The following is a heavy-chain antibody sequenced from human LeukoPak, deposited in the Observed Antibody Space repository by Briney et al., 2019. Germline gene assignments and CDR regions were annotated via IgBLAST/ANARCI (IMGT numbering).Heavy chain of an antibody. Sequence: GGSLRLSCAASGFTFSSYGMHWVRQAPGKGLEWVAFIRYDGSNKYYADSVKGRFTISRDNSKNTLYLQMNSLRVEDTALYYCAKTIGYGSGNDQVGGWGQGTLVTVSS. J-gene: IGHJ4*02. CDR1: GFTFSSYG. CDR2: IRYDGSNK. V-gene: IGHV3-30*02. CDR3: AKTIGYGSGNDQVGG. D-gene: IGHD3-10*01.